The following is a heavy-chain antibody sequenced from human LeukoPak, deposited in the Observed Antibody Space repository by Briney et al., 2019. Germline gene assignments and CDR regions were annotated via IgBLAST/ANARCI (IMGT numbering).Heavy chain of an antibody. CDR2: ISGSGGST. Sequence: GGSLRLSCAASGFTFSSYGMSWVRQAPGKGLEWVSAISGSGGSTYHADSVKGRFIISRDDAKNSLYLQMNSLRAEDTAVYYCARLSGRIIKTISGSYYIGDFDYWGQGTLVTVSS. J-gene: IGHJ4*02. V-gene: IGHV3-23*01. CDR3: ARLSGRIIKTISGSYYIGDFDY. CDR1: GFTFSSYG. D-gene: IGHD3-10*01.